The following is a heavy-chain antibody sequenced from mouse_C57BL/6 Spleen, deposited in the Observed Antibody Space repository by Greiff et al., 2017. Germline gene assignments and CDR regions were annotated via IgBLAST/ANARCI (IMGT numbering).Heavy chain of an antibody. CDR1: GYTFTSYW. D-gene: IGHD2-4*01. J-gene: IGHJ4*01. CDR3: AREGGDYDDAMDY. Sequence: VQLQQPGAELVKPGASVKLSCKASGYTFTSYWMHWVKQRPGQGLEWIGMIHPNSGSTNYNEKFKSKATLTVDKSSSTAYMQLSSLTSEDSAVYYCAREGGDYDDAMDYWGQGTSVTVSS. V-gene: IGHV1-64*01. CDR2: IHPNSGST.